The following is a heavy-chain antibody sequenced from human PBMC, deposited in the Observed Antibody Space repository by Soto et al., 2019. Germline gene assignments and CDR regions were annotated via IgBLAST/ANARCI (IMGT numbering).Heavy chain of an antibody. CDR3: ATIANMAPMASHRDV. CDR2: IYYREST. D-gene: IGHD2-21*01. CDR1: GGSISSHY. V-gene: IGHV4-59*11. Sequence: QLQLQESGPGLVKPSETLSLTCTVSGGSISSHYWSWIRQPPGKGLEWIGYIYYRESTGYNPTLNSLVTMSVDTPNNQFSLKVTSVTAADTAVYSCATIANMAPMASHRDVWGKGTMVTVSS. J-gene: IGHJ6*03.